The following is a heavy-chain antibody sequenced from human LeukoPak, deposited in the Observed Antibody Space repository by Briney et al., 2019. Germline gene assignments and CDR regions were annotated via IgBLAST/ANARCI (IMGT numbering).Heavy chain of an antibody. CDR1: GFTFSSYA. D-gene: IGHD1/OR15-1a*01. Sequence: GGSLRLSCAASGFTFSSYAMSWVRQAPGKGLEWVSAISGSGGSTYYADSVKGRFTISRDNSKNTLYLQMSSLRAEDTAVYFCAKESGATWNIDSWGQGTLVTVSS. CDR3: AKESGATWNIDS. CDR2: ISGSGGST. V-gene: IGHV3-23*01. J-gene: IGHJ4*02.